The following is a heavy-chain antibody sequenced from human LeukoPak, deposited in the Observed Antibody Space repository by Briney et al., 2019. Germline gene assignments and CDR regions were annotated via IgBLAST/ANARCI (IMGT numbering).Heavy chain of an antibody. V-gene: IGHV1-8*01. CDR1: GYTFTSYD. CDR3: AKNTALTGEFES. J-gene: IGHJ4*02. Sequence: ASVKVSCKASGYTFTSYDVNWFRQATGQGLEWMGWMNPNSGNTSYAQKFQGRVTLTRDTSISTAYMELSSLRSEDTAVYYCAKNTALTGEFESWGQGTLVTVSS. D-gene: IGHD7-27*01. CDR2: MNPNSGNT.